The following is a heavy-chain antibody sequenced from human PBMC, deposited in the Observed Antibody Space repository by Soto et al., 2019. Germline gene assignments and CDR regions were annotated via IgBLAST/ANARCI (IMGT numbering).Heavy chain of an antibody. V-gene: IGHV1-2*02. J-gene: IGHJ6*02. D-gene: IGHD2-8*01. CDR3: ARDRGVRDV. Sequence: QVQLVQSGAEVKKPGASVKVSCKAAGYTFTSYYMHWVRQAPGQGLELMGWINPDSVVTYYPHKFQDRVTMTRDTSISTAYMELSRLTSDATALYYCARDRGVRDVWGQGTTVIVSS. CDR2: INPDSVVT. CDR1: GYTFTSYY.